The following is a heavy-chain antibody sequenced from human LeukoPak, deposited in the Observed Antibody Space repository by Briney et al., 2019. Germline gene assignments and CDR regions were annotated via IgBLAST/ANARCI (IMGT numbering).Heavy chain of an antibody. CDR1: GFTFSSYG. J-gene: IGHJ5*02. D-gene: IGHD3-3*01. V-gene: IGHV3-30*03. CDR2: ISYDGSNK. CDR3: ARDSVILRFLEWQFDP. Sequence: PGRSLRLSCAASGFTFSSYGMHWVRQAPGKGLEWVAVISYDGSNKYYADSVKGRFTISRDNSKNTLHLQMNSLRAEDTAVYYCARDSVILRFLEWQFDPRGQGTLVTVSS.